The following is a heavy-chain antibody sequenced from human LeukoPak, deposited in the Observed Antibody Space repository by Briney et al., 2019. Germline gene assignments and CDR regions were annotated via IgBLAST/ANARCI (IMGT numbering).Heavy chain of an antibody. D-gene: IGHD1-7*01. J-gene: IGHJ4*02. CDR1: AYSISSGYY. CDR2: IYHSGST. V-gene: IGHV4-38-2*01. CDR3: AGARMNSEFVY. Sequence: SETLSLTCALYAYSISSGYYWGWIRPPPGKGLEWIGSIYHSGSTYYNPSLKRRPPISVDTSKTQVPLKLSSVTAADTAVYYCAGARMNSEFVYWGQGTLVTVSS.